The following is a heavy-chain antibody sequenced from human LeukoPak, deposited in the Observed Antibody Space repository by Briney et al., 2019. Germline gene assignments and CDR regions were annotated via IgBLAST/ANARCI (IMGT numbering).Heavy chain of an antibody. CDR3: ARAGSYGYGY. CDR1: GGSFSGYD. D-gene: IGHD5-18*01. J-gene: IGHJ4*02. Sequence: SETLSLTCAVYGGSFSGYDWSWIRQPPGKGLEWIGEINHSGSTNYNPSLKSRVTISVDTSKNQFSLKLSSVTAADTAVYYCARAGSYGYGYWGQGTLVTVSS. CDR2: INHSGST. V-gene: IGHV4-34*01.